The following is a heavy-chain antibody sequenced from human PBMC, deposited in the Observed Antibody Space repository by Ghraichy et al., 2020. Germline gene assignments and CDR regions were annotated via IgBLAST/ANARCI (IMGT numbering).Heavy chain of an antibody. D-gene: IGHD6-19*01. CDR1: GFTFDDYT. CDR3: AKGVAGMVLSWFDP. V-gene: IGHV3-43*01. J-gene: IGHJ5*02. Sequence: GGSLRLSCAASGFTFDDYTMHWVRQAPGKGLEWVSLISWDGGSTYYADSVKGRFTISRDNSKNSLYLQMNSLRTEDTALYYCAKGVAGMVLSWFDPWGQGTLVTVSS. CDR2: ISWDGGST.